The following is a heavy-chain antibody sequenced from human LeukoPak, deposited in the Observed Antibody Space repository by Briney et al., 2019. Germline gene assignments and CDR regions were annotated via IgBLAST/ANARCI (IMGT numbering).Heavy chain of an antibody. D-gene: IGHD6-13*01. CDR2: INTDGSST. J-gene: IGHJ4*02. V-gene: IGHV3-74*01. CDR3: ARGSSWPDY. CDR1: GFTFSGSW. Sequence: GGSLRLSCAASGFTFSGSWMHWVRQAPGKGLVWVSRINTDGSSTTYADSVKGRFTISRDNANNTLYLQMNSLRGEDTAVYYCARGSSWPDYWGQGTLVTVSS.